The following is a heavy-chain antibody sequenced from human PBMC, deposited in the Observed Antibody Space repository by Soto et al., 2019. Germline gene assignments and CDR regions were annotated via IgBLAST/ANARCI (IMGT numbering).Heavy chain of an antibody. D-gene: IGHD6-25*01. CDR3: VAAGRYYYYYGMDV. Sequence: GSLRLSCAASGFTFSSYWMHWVRQAPGKGLVWVSRINSDGSSTSYADSVKGRFTISRDNAKNTLYLQMNSLRAEDTAVYYCVAAGRYYYYYGMDVWGQGTTVTVSS. V-gene: IGHV3-74*01. CDR2: INSDGSST. J-gene: IGHJ6*02. CDR1: GFTFSSYW.